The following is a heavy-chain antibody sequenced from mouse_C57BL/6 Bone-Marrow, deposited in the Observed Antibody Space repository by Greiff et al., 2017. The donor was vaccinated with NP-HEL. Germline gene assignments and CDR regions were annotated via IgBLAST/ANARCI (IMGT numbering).Heavy chain of an antibody. CDR2: IYPGSGST. CDR1: GYTFTSYW. Sequence: QVQLQQPGAELVKPGASVKMSCKASGYTFTSYWITWVKQRPGQGLEWIGDIYPGSGSTNYNEKFKSKATLTVDTSSSTAYMQLSSLTSEDSAVYYCARSKGWLLRGLGYWGQGTLVTV. D-gene: IGHD2-3*01. CDR3: ARSKGWLLRGLGY. V-gene: IGHV1-55*01. J-gene: IGHJ3*01.